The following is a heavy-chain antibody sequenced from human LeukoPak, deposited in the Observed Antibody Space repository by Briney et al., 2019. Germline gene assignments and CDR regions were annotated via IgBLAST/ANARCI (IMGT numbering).Heavy chain of an antibody. D-gene: IGHD3-9*01. CDR3: TRDIDDVLTGDDAFDV. CDR2: ITSSGSSM. Sequence: GGSLRLSCAASGLTFSGYSLNWVRQAPGKGLEWVSSITSSGSSMYYADSVKGRFTISRDNAESSMYLQMNSLRVDDTGLYYCTRDIDDVLTGDDAFDVWGQGTVVTVSS. CDR1: GLTFSGYS. V-gene: IGHV3-21*03. J-gene: IGHJ3*01.